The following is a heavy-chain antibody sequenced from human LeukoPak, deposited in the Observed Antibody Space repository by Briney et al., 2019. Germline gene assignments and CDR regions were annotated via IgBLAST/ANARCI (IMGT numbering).Heavy chain of an antibody. CDR1: GFTFGDYA. D-gene: IGHD3-10*01. J-gene: IGHJ6*03. Sequence: GGSLRLSCTASGFTFGDYAMSWVRQAPGKGLEWVGFIRIKAYGGTTEFAASVKGRFTISRDDSKSIAYLQMTSLKTEDTAVYYCTRVAGVRGVRYFYYMDVWGKGTTVTISS. CDR3: TRVAGVRGVRYFYYMDV. CDR2: IRIKAYGGTT. V-gene: IGHV3-49*04.